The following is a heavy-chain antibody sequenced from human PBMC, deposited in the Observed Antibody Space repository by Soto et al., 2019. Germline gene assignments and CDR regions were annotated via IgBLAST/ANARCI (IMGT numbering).Heavy chain of an antibody. D-gene: IGHD5-18*01. CDR1: GLTFSSNW. CDR3: ARAMSRGYHYGYCLDY. Sequence: GGSLRLSCAASGLTFSSNWMSWVRQAPGKGQEWVANIKQDGSEKYYVDYVKGRFTISRDNAKNSLYLQMNSLRAEDTAVYYCARAMSRGYHYGYCLDYWGQGTLVSVSS. V-gene: IGHV3-7*01. J-gene: IGHJ4*02. CDR2: IKQDGSEK.